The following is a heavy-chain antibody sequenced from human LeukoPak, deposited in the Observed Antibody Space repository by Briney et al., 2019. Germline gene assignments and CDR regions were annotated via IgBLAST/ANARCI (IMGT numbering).Heavy chain of an antibody. CDR2: IYTSGRT. Sequence: SQTLSLTCTVSGGSISSGSYYWSWIRQPAGKGLEWIGRIYTSGRTNYNPSLKSRVTISVDTSKNQSSLKLSSVTAADTAVYYCAREGYCTNGVCYTGFDPWGQGTLVTVSS. CDR1: GGSISSGSYY. D-gene: IGHD2-8*01. V-gene: IGHV4-61*02. J-gene: IGHJ5*02. CDR3: AREGYCTNGVCYTGFDP.